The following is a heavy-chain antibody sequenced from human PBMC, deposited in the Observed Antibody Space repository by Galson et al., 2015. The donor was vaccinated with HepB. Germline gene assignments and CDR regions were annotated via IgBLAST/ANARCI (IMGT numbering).Heavy chain of an antibody. J-gene: IGHJ6*02. V-gene: IGHV5-10-1*01. CDR2: INPSDSYT. CDR3: VATPQGYGMDV. Sequence: KPGKGLEWMLNINPSDSYTNYNPSFQGHVSISADKSINTAYLQWSSLQASDTAMYYCVATPQGYGMDVWGHGTTVTVSS.